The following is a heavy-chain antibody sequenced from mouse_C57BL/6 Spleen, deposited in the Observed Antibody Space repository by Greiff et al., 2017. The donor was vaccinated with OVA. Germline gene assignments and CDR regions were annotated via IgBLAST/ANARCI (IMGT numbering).Heavy chain of an antibody. J-gene: IGHJ4*01. CDR3: ARDNGYYAMGY. CDR1: GLTLSSYA. CDR2: ISDGGSYT. V-gene: IGHV5-4*01. Sequence: VKLMESGGGSVKPGGSLKLSCAASGLTLSSYAMSWVRQTPEKRLEWVATISDGGSYTYYPDNVQGRFTISRDNAKNNLYLQMSHLKSEDTAMYYCARDNGYYAMGYWGQGTSVTVSS.